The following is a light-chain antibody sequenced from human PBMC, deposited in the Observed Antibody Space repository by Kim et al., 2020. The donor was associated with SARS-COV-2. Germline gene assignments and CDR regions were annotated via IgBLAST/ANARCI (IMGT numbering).Light chain of an antibody. CDR3: VLYMGGGIWV. CDR1: SGTVSTSFY. V-gene: IGLV8-61*01. J-gene: IGLJ3*02. Sequence: GGTVTLTGGLTSGTVSTSFYPSWYQQTPGQAPRTLIYSTNTRSSGVPDRFSGSILGNKAALTITGAQAEDESDYYCVLYMGGGIWVFGGGTQLTVL. CDR2: STN.